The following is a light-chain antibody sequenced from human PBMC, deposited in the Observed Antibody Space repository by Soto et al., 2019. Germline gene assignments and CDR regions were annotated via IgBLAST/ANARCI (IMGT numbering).Light chain of an antibody. Sequence: QLVLTQPPSASGTPGPRVTISCSGSSSNIGTKAVNWYQQFPGAAPKVLIYSNSQRPSGVPDRFSGSKSGNSASLAISGLQSEDEADYYCAAWDDRLNDVVFGGGTQLTVL. CDR1: SSNIGTKA. J-gene: IGLJ2*01. V-gene: IGLV1-44*01. CDR2: SNS. CDR3: AAWDDRLNDVV.